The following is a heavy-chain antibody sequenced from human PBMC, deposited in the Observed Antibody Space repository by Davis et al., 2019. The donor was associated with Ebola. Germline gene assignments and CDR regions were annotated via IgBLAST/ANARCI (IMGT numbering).Heavy chain of an antibody. D-gene: IGHD4-17*01. J-gene: IGHJ6*02. CDR2: ISSSGSTI. Sequence: GGSLRLSCAASGFTFSSYEMNWVRQAPGKGLEWVSYISSSGSTIYYADSVKGRFTISRDNSKNTLYLQMNSLRAEDTAVYYCARGPDYGEFYYYYGMDVWGQGTTVTVSS. CDR3: ARGPDYGEFYYYYGMDV. V-gene: IGHV3-48*03. CDR1: GFTFSSYE.